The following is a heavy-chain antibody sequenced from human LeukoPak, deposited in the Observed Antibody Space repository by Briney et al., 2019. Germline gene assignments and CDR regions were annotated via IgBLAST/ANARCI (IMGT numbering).Heavy chain of an antibody. Sequence: ASVKVSCKVSGYTLTELSMHWVRQAPGKGLEWMGGFDPEDGETIYAQKFQGRVTMTEDTSTDTAYMELRSLRSEDTAVYYCATGPPYSGSLMDYWGQGTLVTVSS. CDR1: GYTLTELS. V-gene: IGHV1-24*01. CDR2: FDPEDGET. CDR3: ATGPPYSGSLMDY. D-gene: IGHD1-26*01. J-gene: IGHJ4*02.